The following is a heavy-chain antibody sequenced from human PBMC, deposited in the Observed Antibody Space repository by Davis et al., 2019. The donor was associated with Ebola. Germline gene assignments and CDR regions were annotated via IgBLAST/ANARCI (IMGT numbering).Heavy chain of an antibody. CDR1: GGTFSSYA. CDR3: ARGIDIVATPSATRYYYYYGMDV. J-gene: IGHJ6*02. Sequence: SVKVSCKASGGTFSSYAISWVRQAPGQGLEWMGGIIPIFGTANYAQKFQGRVTITADKSTSTAYMELSSLRSEDTAVYYCARGIDIVATPSATRYYYYYGMDVWGQGTTVTVSS. CDR2: IIPIFGTA. D-gene: IGHD5-12*01. V-gene: IGHV1-69*06.